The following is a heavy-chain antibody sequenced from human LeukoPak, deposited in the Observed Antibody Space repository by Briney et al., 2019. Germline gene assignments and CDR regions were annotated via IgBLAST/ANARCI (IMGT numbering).Heavy chain of an antibody. V-gene: IGHV3-74*01. J-gene: IGHJ4*02. CDR3: ARTMYITGSSDFDY. CDR1: GFTFSTYW. D-gene: IGHD1-26*01. CDR2: IDSDGSST. Sequence: PGGSLRLSCAASGFTFSTYWMHWVRQAPGKGLVWVSRIDSDGSSTRYADSVKGRFTIPRDNAKNTLYLQMNSLRAEDTALYYCARTMYITGSSDFDYWGQGTLVTVSS.